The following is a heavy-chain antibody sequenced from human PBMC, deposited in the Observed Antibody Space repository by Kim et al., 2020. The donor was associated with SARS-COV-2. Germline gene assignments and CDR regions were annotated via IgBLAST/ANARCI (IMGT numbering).Heavy chain of an antibody. D-gene: IGHD3-10*01. CDR2: IYFSGST. J-gene: IGHJ5*02. CDR3: ARSNHRSGYYYGSGTNGAFDP. Sequence: SETLSLTCTASGGSISSYYWSWIRQPPGKGLEWIGYIYFSGSTNYNPSLKSRVTISVDTSKNQFSLKLSSVTAADTAVYYCARSNHRSGYYYGSGTNGAFDPWGQGTLVTVSS. CDR1: GGSISSYY. V-gene: IGHV4-59*13.